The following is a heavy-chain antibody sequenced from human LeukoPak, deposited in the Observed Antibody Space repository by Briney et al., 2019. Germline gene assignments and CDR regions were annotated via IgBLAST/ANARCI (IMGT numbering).Heavy chain of an antibody. CDR3: ARESSGIAATDKIDF. V-gene: IGHV3-7*01. D-gene: IGHD6-13*01. CDR1: GFTFSSYW. Sequence: GGSLRLSCAASGFTFSSYWMSWVRQAPGKGLEWVANIKQDGSEKYYVDSVKGRFTISRDNAKNSLFLQMSSLRAEDTAVYYCARESSGIAATDKIDFWGQGTLVTVSS. J-gene: IGHJ4*02. CDR2: IKQDGSEK.